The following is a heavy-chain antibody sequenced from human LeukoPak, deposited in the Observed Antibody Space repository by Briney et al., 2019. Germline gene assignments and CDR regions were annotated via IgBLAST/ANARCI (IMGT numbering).Heavy chain of an antibody. J-gene: IGHJ4*02. V-gene: IGHV1-2*06. CDR2: INPNSGGT. Sequence: ASVKVSCKASGYTFTGYYMHWVRQAPGQGLEWMGRINPNSGGTNYAQKFQGRVTMTRDTSISTAYMELSRLRSDDTAVYYCARGVTPITATLNYWGQGTLVTVSS. D-gene: IGHD2-15*01. CDR3: ARGVTPITATLNY. CDR1: GYTFTGYY.